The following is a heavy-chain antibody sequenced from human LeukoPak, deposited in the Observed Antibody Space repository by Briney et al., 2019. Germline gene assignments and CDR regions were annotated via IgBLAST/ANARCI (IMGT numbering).Heavy chain of an antibody. V-gene: IGHV5-51*01. J-gene: IGHJ4*02. CDR3: ARHEIDYDGNARFDS. CDR1: GYSFTNYW. CDR2: IYPGDSNT. Sequence: GESLKISCKGSGYSFTNYWIGWMRQMPGKGLEWMGFIYPGDSNTRNSPSFQGQVTISTDNSARAAYLQWSSLKASDTAVYYCARHEIDYDGNARFDSWGQGTLVTVSS. D-gene: IGHD4-23*01.